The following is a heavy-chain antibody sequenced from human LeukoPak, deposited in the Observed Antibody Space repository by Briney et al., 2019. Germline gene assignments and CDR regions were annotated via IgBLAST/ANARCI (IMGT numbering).Heavy chain of an antibody. D-gene: IGHD2-2*01. CDR3: AKEGDYCSSSGCHKRGIDY. V-gene: IGHV3-33*06. J-gene: IGHJ4*02. CDR1: GFTFSHYA. CDR2: IWYDGSHD. Sequence: GTSLRLSCAASGFTFSHYAMHWVRQAPGKGLEWVAVIWYDGSHDTYTDSVKGRFTVSRDNFKNVLHLQMNSLRAEDTAVYYCAKEGDYCSSSGCHKRGIDYWGQGTLVTVSS.